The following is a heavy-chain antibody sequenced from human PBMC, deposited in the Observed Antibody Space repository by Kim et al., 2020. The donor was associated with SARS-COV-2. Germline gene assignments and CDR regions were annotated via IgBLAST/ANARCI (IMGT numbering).Heavy chain of an antibody. V-gene: IGHV4-34*01. J-gene: IGHJ6*01. Sequence: SETLSLTCAVYGGSFSGYYWSWIRQPPGKGLEWIGEINHSGSTNYNPSLKSRVTISVDTSKNQFSLKLSSVTAADTAVYYCARGRGGTTVVTRGLGYYD. CDR3: ARGRGGTTVVTRGLGYYD. CDR1: GGSFSGYY. CDR2: INHSGST. D-gene: IGHD4-17*01.